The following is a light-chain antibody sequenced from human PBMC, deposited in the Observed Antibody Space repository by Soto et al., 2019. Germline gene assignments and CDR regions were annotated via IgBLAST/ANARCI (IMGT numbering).Light chain of an antibody. J-gene: IGLJ2*01. V-gene: IGLV2-23*01. Sequence: QSALTQPASVSGFPGQSIPLSCTGNSSDVGTYNLVSWYQQHPGNAPKLMIYEGNKRPSGVSNRFSGSKSGNTASLTISGLQAEDEGDYYCSSYVGSGTYVVFGGGTKLTVL. CDR2: EGN. CDR1: SSDVGTYNL. CDR3: SSYVGSGTYVV.